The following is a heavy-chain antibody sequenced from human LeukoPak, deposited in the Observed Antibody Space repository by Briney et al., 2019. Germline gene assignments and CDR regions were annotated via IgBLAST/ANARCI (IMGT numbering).Heavy chain of an antibody. CDR1: GFTFTTYW. Sequence: PGGSLRLSCAASGFTFTTYWMSWVRQAPVKGLEWVANIKQDGSEKYFVDSVKGRFTISRDNAKNSLYLQMNSLRAEDTAVYYCAREKLDGDYFFDCWGQGTLVTVSS. V-gene: IGHV3-7*01. D-gene: IGHD4-17*01. CDR2: IKQDGSEK. CDR3: AREKLDGDYFFDC. J-gene: IGHJ4*02.